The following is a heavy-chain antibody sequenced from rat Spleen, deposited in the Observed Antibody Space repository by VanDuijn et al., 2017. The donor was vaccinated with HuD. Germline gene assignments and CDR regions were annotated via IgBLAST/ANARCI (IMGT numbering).Heavy chain of an antibody. D-gene: IGHD1-5*01. V-gene: IGHV5-20*01. Sequence: EVQLVESGGGLVQPGKSMKLSCAASGFTFSNYGMAWVRQAPKKGLDWVASISYDGGSTYYRDSVKGRFTISRDNAKSSLYLQMDSLRSEDTATYYCATAIGTFWGQGVMVTVSS. J-gene: IGHJ2*01. CDR1: GFTFSNYG. CDR3: ATAIGTF. CDR2: ISYDGGST.